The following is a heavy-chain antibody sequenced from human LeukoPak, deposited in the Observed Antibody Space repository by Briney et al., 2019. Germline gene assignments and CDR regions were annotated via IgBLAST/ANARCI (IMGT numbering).Heavy chain of an antibody. Sequence: ASVKVSCKASGFGFSSYGINWVRQAPGQRLEWIGWISAYTGHTKYLQKMRGRVTMTTDTSTNTAYMELRSLTSDDTAVYYCARGPGIDVAGVFDYWGQGSLVTVSS. CDR1: GFGFSSYG. D-gene: IGHD6-19*01. CDR3: ARGPGIDVAGVFDY. CDR2: ISAYTGHT. J-gene: IGHJ4*02. V-gene: IGHV1-18*04.